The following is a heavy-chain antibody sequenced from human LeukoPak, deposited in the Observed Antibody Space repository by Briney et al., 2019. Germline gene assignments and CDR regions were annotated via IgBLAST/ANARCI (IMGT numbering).Heavy chain of an antibody. CDR3: ARVEYYYDSSGYSWLYFQH. J-gene: IGHJ1*01. CDR2: INHSGST. V-gene: IGHV4-34*01. Sequence: PSETLSLTCAVYGGSFSGYYWSWIRQPPGKGLEWIGEINHSGSTNYNPSLKSRVTISVDTSKNQFSLKLSSVTAADTAVYYCARVEYYYDSSGYSWLYFQHWGQGTLVTVSS. D-gene: IGHD3-22*01. CDR1: GGSFSGYY.